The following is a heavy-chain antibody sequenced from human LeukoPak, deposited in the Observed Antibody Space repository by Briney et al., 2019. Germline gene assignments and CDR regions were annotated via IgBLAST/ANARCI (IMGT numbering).Heavy chain of an antibody. CDR1: GFTFSRFA. D-gene: IGHD1-1*01. CDR3: AKDMGGTSFAFDI. Sequence: GGSLRLSCAASGFTFSRFAMSWVRQAPGKGLEWVSGFSGSGGSTYYADSVKGRFTISRDNSKNTLYLQMNSLRAEDTAVYYCAKDMGGTSFAFDIWGQGTMVTVSS. J-gene: IGHJ3*02. V-gene: IGHV3-23*01. CDR2: FSGSGGST.